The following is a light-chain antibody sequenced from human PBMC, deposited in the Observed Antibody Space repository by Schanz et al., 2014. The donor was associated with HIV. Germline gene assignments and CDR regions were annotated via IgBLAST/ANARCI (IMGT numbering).Light chain of an antibody. J-gene: IGLJ2*01. CDR2: DVT. CDR1: SSDVGGDNF. CDR3: SSYANTDTVL. V-gene: IGLV2-14*03. Sequence: QSALTQPASVSGSPGQSISISCAGTSSDVGGDNFVSWYQQHPDRAPKLLIFDVTNRPSGISPRFSGSKSGVTASLTISGLQSEDEADYYCSSYANTDTVLFGGGTKLTVL.